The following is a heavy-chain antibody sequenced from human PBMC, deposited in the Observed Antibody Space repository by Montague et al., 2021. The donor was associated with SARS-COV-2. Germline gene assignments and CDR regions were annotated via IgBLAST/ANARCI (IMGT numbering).Heavy chain of an antibody. CDR1: GFTFSSYG. CDR3: ARDDSRDGNNFDY. CDR2: IWNDGRYR. V-gene: IGHV3-33*01. J-gene: IGHJ4*02. Sequence: SLRLSCAASGFTFSSYGMHWVRQAPGKGLERVAVIWNDGRYRFHADSVKGRFAISRDNSKNTLYLEMNTLRAEDTALYYCARDDSRDGNNFDYWGQGALVTVSS. D-gene: IGHD5-24*01.